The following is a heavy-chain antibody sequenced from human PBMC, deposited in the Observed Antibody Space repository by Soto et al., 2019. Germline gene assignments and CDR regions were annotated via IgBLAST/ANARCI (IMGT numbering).Heavy chain of an antibody. CDR1: GYTFTSYY. V-gene: IGHV1-46*01. J-gene: IGHJ4*02. D-gene: IGHD3-22*01. CDR3: ARSHRITMIVVAPFDY. CDR2: INPSGGST. Sequence: ASVKVSCKASGYTFTSYYMHWVRQAPGQGLEWMGIINPSGGSTSYAQKFQGRVAMTRDTSTSTVYMELSSLRSEDTAVYYCARSHRITMIVVAPFDYWGQGTLVTVPQ.